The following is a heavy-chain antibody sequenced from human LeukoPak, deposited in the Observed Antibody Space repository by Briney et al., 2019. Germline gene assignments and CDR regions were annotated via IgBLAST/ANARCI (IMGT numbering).Heavy chain of an antibody. Sequence: GASVKVSCKVSGYTLTELSMHWVRQAPGKGLEWMGGFDPEDGVTIYAQKFQGRVTMTEDTSTDTAYMELSSLRSEDTAVYYCATGVWWDLDSVAHPDYWGQGTLVTVSS. CDR3: ATGVWWDLDSVAHPDY. V-gene: IGHV1-24*01. D-gene: IGHD1-26*01. CDR1: GYTLTELS. CDR2: FDPEDGVT. J-gene: IGHJ4*02.